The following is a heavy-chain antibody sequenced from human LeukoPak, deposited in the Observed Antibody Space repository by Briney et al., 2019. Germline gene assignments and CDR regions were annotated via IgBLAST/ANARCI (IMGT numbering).Heavy chain of an antibody. CDR2: INPSGGST. V-gene: IGHV1-46*01. CDR3: ARDQRAPDYSSHSYFDY. CDR1: GYTFTSYY. Sequence: ASVKVSCKASGYTFTSYYMHWVRQAPGQGLEWMGIINPSGGSTSYAQKFQGSVTMTRDTSTSTVYMELSSLRSEDTAVYYCARDQRAPDYSSHSYFDYWGQGTLVTVSS. J-gene: IGHJ4*02. D-gene: IGHD4/OR15-4a*01.